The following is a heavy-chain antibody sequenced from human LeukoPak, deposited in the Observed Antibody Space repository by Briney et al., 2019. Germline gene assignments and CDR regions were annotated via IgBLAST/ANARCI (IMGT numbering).Heavy chain of an antibody. D-gene: IGHD1-26*01. V-gene: IGHV1-2*02. CDR2: INPNSGDT. J-gene: IGHJ4*02. Sequence: ASVKVSCKTPGYTFTGYYMHWVRQAPGQGLEWMGWINPNSGDTNYAQKFQGRVTMTRDTSITTAYMELSRLRPDDTAVYYCARDPGMGATSDYFDSWGQGTLVTVSS. CDR1: GYTFTGYY. CDR3: ARDPGMGATSDYFDS.